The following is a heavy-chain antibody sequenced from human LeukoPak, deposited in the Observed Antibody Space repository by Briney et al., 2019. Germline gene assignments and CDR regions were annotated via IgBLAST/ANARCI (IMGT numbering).Heavy chain of an antibody. D-gene: IGHD3-9*01. J-gene: IGHJ6*02. CDR2: LYNAGST. CDR1: GFIVSNNY. Sequence: GGSLRLSCVASGFIVSNNYMSWVRQAPGKGLEWVSVLYNAGSTYYADSVKGRFTISRDNSKNTLYLQMNSLRAEDTAVYYCAKDGSLYDILTGYYYGMDVWGQGTTVTVSS. V-gene: IGHV3-53*05. CDR3: AKDGSLYDILTGYYYGMDV.